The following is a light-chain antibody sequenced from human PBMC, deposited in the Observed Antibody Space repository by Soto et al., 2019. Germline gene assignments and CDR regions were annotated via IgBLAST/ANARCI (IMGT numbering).Light chain of an antibody. CDR1: SSNIGSYP. J-gene: IGLJ1*01. CDR2: SDD. CDR3: AAWDASLSGHV. V-gene: IGLV1-47*02. Sequence: QSVLTQSPSASGTPGQRVTISCYGSSSNIGSYPVYWYQQLPGTAPKLLINSDDQRPSGVPDRFSASKSGTSASLAISGLRSEDEADSYCAAWDASLSGHVSGAGTTVTVL.